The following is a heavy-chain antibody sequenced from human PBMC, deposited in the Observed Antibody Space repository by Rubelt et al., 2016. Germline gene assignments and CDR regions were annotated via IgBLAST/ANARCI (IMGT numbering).Heavy chain of an antibody. J-gene: IGHJ4*02. Sequence: SNAWMNWVRQAPGKGLEWVGRIKSKTDGGTTDYAAPVKGRFTISRDDSKNTLYLQMNSLKTEDTAVYYCTTALWGDYDYVWGSYRPSRPFDYWGQGTLVTVFS. D-gene: IGHD3-16*02. V-gene: IGHV3-15*07. CDR3: TTALWGDYDYVWGSYRPSRPFDY. CDR1: SNAW. CDR2: IKSKTDGGTT.